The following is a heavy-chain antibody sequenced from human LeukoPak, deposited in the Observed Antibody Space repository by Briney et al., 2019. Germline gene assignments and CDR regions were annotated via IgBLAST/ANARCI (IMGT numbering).Heavy chain of an antibody. J-gene: IGHJ4*02. CDR1: GYTFTGYY. D-gene: IGHD6-19*01. CDR2: INPNSGGT. CDR3: ARGSAVAGSSFDY. V-gene: IGHV1-2*02. Sequence: ASVKVSCKASGYTFTGYYMHWVRQAPGQGLEWMGWINPNSGGTNYAQKFQGRVTMTRDTSTSTAYMELRSLRSDDTAVYYCARGSAVAGSSFDYWGQGTLVTVSS.